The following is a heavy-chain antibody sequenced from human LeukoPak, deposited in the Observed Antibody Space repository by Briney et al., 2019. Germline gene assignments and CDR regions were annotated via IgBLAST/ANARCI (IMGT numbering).Heavy chain of an antibody. Sequence: GGSLRLSCAASGFTVSNNYMSRVRQPPGKGLEWVSLIYGGATTHFADSVEGRFTISRDISKNTLYLQMNSLRVEDTAVYYCARAPGSGNFPYYYYGMDVWGQGTTVTVSS. D-gene: IGHD3-10*01. CDR2: IYGGATT. V-gene: IGHV3-66*01. CDR1: GFTVSNNY. J-gene: IGHJ6*02. CDR3: ARAPGSGNFPYYYYGMDV.